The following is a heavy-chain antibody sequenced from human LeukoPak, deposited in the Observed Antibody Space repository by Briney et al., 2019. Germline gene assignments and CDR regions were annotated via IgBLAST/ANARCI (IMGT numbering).Heavy chain of an antibody. CDR2: INHSGST. CDR1: GGSFSGYY. D-gene: IGHD3-16*01. CDR3: TRGSGGFPFDP. V-gene: IGHV4-34*01. J-gene: IGHJ5*02. Sequence: PSETLSLTCAVYGGSFSGYYWSWIRQSPGKGLEWIGEINHSGSTNYNPSLKSRVTISVDTSKNQFTLKLTSVTAADTAVYYCTRGSGGFPFDPWGQGTLVTVSS.